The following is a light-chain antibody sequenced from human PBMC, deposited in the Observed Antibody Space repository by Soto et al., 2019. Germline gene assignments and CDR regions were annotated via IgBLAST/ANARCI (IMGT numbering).Light chain of an antibody. J-gene: IGKJ5*01. Sequence: DIQMTQSPSSVAASVGDRVTITCRASQGISRWLAWYQQKPGKAPKFLMYAAPSLQSGVPSRFSGSGSRTDFAPAISSLQPEDFATYYCQQANSFPITFGQGTRLEIK. CDR2: AAP. V-gene: IGKV1-12*01. CDR1: QGISRW. CDR3: QQANSFPIT.